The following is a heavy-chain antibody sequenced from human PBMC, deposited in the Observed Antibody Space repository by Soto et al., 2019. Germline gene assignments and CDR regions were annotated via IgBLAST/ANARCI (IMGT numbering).Heavy chain of an antibody. J-gene: IGHJ4*02. CDR2: ISAYNGNT. CDR1: GYTFTSYG. Sequence: QVQLVQSGAEVKKPGASVKVSCKASGYTFTSYGISWVRQAPGQGLEWMGWISAYNGNTNYAQKLQGRVTMTTDTSXSXXYMELRSLGSDDTAVYYCARASCSGGSCYSYYFDYWGQGTLVTVSS. D-gene: IGHD2-15*01. V-gene: IGHV1-18*01. CDR3: ARASCSGGSCYSYYFDY.